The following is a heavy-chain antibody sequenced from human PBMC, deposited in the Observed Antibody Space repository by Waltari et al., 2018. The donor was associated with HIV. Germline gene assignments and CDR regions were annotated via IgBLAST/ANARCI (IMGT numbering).Heavy chain of an antibody. CDR3: ASDNRGVAFYY. CDR2: IKQDGSEK. V-gene: IGHV3-7*03. J-gene: IGHJ4*02. Sequence: EVQLVESGGGLVQPGGSLRLSCAASGFPFSSYWMSWVRQAPGKGLEWVANIKQDGSEKYYVDSVKGRFTISRDNAKNSLYLQMNSLRAEDTAVYYCASDNRGVAFYYWGQGTLVTVSS. CDR1: GFPFSSYW. D-gene: IGHD3-10*01.